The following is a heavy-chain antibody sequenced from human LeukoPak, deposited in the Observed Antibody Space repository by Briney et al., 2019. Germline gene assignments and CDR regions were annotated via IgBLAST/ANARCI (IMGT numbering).Heavy chain of an antibody. V-gene: IGHV3-21*01. CDR3: AAGYCSGGSCSDY. CDR1: GFTFGSYS. D-gene: IGHD2-15*01. CDR2: ISSSSSYI. J-gene: IGHJ4*02. Sequence: GGSLRLSCAASGFTFGSYSMNWIRQAPGKGLEWVSSISSSSSYIYYADSVKGRFTISRDNAKNSLYLQMNSLRAEDTAVYYCAAGYCSGGSCSDYWGQGTLVTVSS.